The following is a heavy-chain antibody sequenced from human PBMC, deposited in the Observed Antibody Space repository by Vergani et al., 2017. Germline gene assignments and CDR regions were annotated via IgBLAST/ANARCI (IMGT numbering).Heavy chain of an antibody. CDR2: LTGGGGRT. V-gene: IGHV3-23*01. CDR1: GFTFSTYA. J-gene: IGHJ4*02. Sequence: EVQLLESGGSLKQPGGSVRLSCAASGFTFSTYAMHWVRQAPGKGLEWVSALTGGGGRTYYADSFKGRFIISRDNSRDTLYLQMNSLRPEDTATDYCVKDAGSYENFFDSWGQGTLVTVSS. D-gene: IGHD1-26*01. CDR3: VKDAGSYENFFDS.